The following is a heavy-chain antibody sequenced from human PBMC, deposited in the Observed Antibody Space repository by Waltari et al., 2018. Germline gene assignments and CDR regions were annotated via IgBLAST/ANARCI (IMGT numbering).Heavy chain of an antibody. Sequence: QMQLQESGPGLVKPSGTLSVTCPISGDSMSSGDWWSWVRQSPEKGLEWIGQIQRSGRTHYNPSFESRVSISIDTSNNQFSLKVSSTTAADTAVYYCARDRGRGIYLDSWGRGTLVTVSA. V-gene: IGHV4-4*02. CDR2: IQRSGRT. J-gene: IGHJ4*02. CDR1: GDSMSSGDW. D-gene: IGHD2-15*01. CDR3: ARDRGRGIYLDS.